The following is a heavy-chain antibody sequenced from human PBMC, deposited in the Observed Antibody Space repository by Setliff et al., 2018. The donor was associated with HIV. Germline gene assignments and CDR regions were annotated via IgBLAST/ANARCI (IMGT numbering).Heavy chain of an antibody. D-gene: IGHD1-26*01. J-gene: IGHJ4*02. CDR1: GFTFSTYG. CDR3: TTDLGSGRFSWNNN. V-gene: IGHV3-15*01. Sequence: GGSLRLSCAASGFTFSTYGMQWVRQAPGKGLEWVARIRNKKNGGTTYYAAPVEGRFTISRDDSKNTLSLQMNSLKTEDTAIYYCTTDLGSGRFSWNNNWGQGTLVTVSS. CDR2: IRNKKNGGTT.